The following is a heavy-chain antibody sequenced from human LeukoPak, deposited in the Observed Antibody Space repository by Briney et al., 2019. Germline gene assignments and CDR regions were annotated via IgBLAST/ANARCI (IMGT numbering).Heavy chain of an antibody. Sequence: PGGSLRLSCAASGFTFRSYWMSWLRQAPGQGLEWVATIRQDGSQKYYVDSVKGRFTISRDNAKNSLYLQMNSLRAEDTAVYYCARESGSVTSEVDFDYWGQGTLVTVSS. CDR1: GFTFRSYW. J-gene: IGHJ4*02. V-gene: IGHV3-7*01. D-gene: IGHD4-17*01. CDR3: ARESGSVTSEVDFDY. CDR2: IRQDGSQK.